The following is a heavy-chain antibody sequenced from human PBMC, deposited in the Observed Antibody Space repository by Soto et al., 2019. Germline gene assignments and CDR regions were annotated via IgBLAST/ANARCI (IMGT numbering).Heavy chain of an antibody. CDR2: IYYSGST. V-gene: IGHV4-39*01. CDR3: ARHRRYYDTSGYPDY. CDR1: GGSISSSNYY. J-gene: IGHJ4*02. Sequence: SETLSLTCTVSGGSISSSNYYWGWIRQPPGKGLEWIGNIYYSGSTYYKPSLKSRVTISVDTSKNQFSLKLSSVTAADTAVYYCARHRRYYDTSGYPDYWGQGTLVTVSS. D-gene: IGHD3-22*01.